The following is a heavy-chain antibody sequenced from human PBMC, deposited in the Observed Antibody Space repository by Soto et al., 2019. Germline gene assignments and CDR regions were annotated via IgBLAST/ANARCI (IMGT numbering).Heavy chain of an antibody. CDR3: TTAHPRGPDY. D-gene: IGHD5-12*01. CDR1: GLSFSNAW. V-gene: IGHV3-15*01. Sequence: EVQLVESGGGLVKPGESLRLSCAASGLSFSNAWMNWVRQAPGKGLEWVGQIRSKTDGGTTFYPAPVKERFIISRDDSRNTLYLQMNSLKIEDTAVYYCTTAHPRGPDYWGQGTLVTVSS. J-gene: IGHJ4*02. CDR2: IRSKTDGGTT.